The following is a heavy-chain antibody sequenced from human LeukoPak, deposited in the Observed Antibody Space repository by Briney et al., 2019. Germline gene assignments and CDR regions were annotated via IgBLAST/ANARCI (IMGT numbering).Heavy chain of an antibody. CDR1: GFTFNNYA. D-gene: IGHD2-15*01. Sequence: PGGSLRLSCAGSGFTFNNYAMSWVRRAPRKGLEWVSAISNNGGYTYYADSVQGRFTISRDNSKSTLCLQMNSLRAEDTAVYYCAKQLGYCSDGSCYFPYWGQGTLVTVSS. J-gene: IGHJ4*02. V-gene: IGHV3-23*01. CDR3: AKQLGYCSDGSCYFPY. CDR2: ISNNGGYT.